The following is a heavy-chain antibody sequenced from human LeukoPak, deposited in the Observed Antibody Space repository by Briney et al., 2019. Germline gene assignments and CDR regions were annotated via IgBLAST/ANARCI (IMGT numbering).Heavy chain of an antibody. V-gene: IGHV3-48*02. CDR3: ARGIVWWPRGSVDY. Sequence: GGSLRLSCAASGFTFSSYSMNWVRQAPGKGLEWVSYISSSSSTIYYADSVKGRFTISRDNAKNSLYLQMNSLRDEDTAVYYCARGIVWWPRGSVDYWGQGTLVTVSS. CDR1: GFTFSSYS. CDR2: ISSSSSTI. J-gene: IGHJ4*02. D-gene: IGHD4/OR15-4a*01.